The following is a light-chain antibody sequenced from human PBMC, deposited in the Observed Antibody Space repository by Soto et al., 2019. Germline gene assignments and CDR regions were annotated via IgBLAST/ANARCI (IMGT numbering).Light chain of an antibody. V-gene: IGLV2-14*01. CDR2: EVN. CDR3: VSFTTPSTHV. Sequence: QSVLTQPASLYGSPGQSLTISSNETSSDIGAYDYVSWFQQHPGKAPKLMISEVNNRPSGVSNRFSGSKSGNTAYLTISGLQVEDEAEYFCVSFTTPSTHVFGTGTKVTVL. J-gene: IGLJ1*01. CDR1: SSDIGAYDY.